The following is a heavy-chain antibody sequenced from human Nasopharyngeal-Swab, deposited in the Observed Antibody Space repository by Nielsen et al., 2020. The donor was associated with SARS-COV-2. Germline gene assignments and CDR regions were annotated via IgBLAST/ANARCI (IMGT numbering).Heavy chain of an antibody. CDR1: GFTFSSYA. CDR3: AKAPYLRGLDV. V-gene: IGHV3-23*01. Sequence: GAPLQISCAASGFTFSSYAMSWVRQAPGKGLEWVSIISGSGDTTYYADSVKDRFTISRDNSKNTLYLQTNSLRVEDTAVYYCAKAPYLRGLDVWGQGTTVTVSS. J-gene: IGHJ6*02. CDR2: ISGSGDTT. D-gene: IGHD2-21*01.